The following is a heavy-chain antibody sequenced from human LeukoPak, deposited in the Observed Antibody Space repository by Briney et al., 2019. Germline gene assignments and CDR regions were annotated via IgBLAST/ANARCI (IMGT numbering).Heavy chain of an antibody. J-gene: IGHJ4*02. V-gene: IGHV1-69-2*01. CDR1: GYTITDYY. CDR2: VDPEDGET. D-gene: IGHD4-11*01. CDR3: ATALYSNYPKDLPIDY. Sequence: ATVKISCKVSGYTITDYYMHWVQQAPGKGLEWMGLVDPEDGETIYAEKFQGRVTITADTSTDTAYMELSSLRSEDTAVYYCATALYSNYPKDLPIDYWGQGTLVTVSS.